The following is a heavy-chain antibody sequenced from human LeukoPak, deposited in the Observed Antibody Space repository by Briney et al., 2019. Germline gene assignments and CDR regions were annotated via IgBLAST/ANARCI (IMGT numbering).Heavy chain of an antibody. Sequence: GASVKVSCKASGYTFTTYYMNWVRQAPGQGLKWMGIINPSGTTYAQKFQGRVTMTRDTSTSTVYMELSSLRSEDTAVFYCARSIAVAGTGGYYFDYWGQGTLVIVSS. CDR1: GYTFTTYY. D-gene: IGHD6-19*01. V-gene: IGHV1-46*01. CDR2: INPSGT. CDR3: ARSIAVAGTGGYYFDY. J-gene: IGHJ4*02.